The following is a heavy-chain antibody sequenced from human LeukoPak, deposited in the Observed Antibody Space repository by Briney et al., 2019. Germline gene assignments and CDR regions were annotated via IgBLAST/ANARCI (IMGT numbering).Heavy chain of an antibody. V-gene: IGHV3-49*04. Sequence: GGSLTLSCSTSGFTFGDYAMSWVRQAPGKGLEWVGFIQAKAYGGATKYAASVNGRFSISRDDSQSIANLQMNDLKTEDTAVYYCTRAPHPRCSSSGCYLDYWGQGTLVTVSS. D-gene: IGHD2-2*01. J-gene: IGHJ4*02. CDR2: IQAKAYGGAT. CDR3: TRAPHPRCSSSGCYLDY. CDR1: GFTFGDYA.